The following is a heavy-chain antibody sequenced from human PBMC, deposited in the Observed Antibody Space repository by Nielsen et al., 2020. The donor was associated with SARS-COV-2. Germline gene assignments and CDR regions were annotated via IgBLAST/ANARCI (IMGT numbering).Heavy chain of an antibody. J-gene: IGHJ4*02. V-gene: IGHV3-20*04. CDR2: INWNGGST. CDR3: AKDRVWGDGYFEIDY. CDR1: GFTFDDYG. D-gene: IGHD5-24*01. Sequence: GGSLRLSCAASGFTFDDYGMSWVRQAPGKGLEWVSGINWNGGSTGYADSVKGRFTISRDNAKNSLYLQMNSLRVEDTAVYYCAKDRVWGDGYFEIDYWGQGTQVTVSS.